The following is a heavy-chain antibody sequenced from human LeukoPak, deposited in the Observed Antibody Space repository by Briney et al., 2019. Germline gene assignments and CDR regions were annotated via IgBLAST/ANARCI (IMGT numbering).Heavy chain of an antibody. CDR3: ARASLSGYYYVDY. Sequence: GGSLRLSCAASEFTFSSYEMNWVRQAPGKGLEWVANIKQDGSEKYYVDSVKGRFTISRDNAKNSLYLQMNSLRAEDTAVYYCARASLSGYYYVDYWGQGTLVTVSS. V-gene: IGHV3-7*01. CDR2: IKQDGSEK. CDR1: EFTFSSYE. D-gene: IGHD3-3*01. J-gene: IGHJ4*02.